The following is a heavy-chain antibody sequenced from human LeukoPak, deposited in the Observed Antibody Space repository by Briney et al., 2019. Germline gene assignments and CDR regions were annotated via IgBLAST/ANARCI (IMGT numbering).Heavy chain of an antibody. D-gene: IGHD3-10*01. V-gene: IGHV4-59*08. CDR3: ARFGITVVRGGKYYFDY. CDR1: GGSISNYY. Sequence: SETLSLTCTVSGGSISNYYWSWIRQPPGRGLEWIGHIYYSGATKYNPSLKSRITISVDTSKNQFSLMLSSVTAADTAVYYCARFGITVVRGGKYYFDYWGQGTLVTVSS. CDR2: IYYSGAT. J-gene: IGHJ4*02.